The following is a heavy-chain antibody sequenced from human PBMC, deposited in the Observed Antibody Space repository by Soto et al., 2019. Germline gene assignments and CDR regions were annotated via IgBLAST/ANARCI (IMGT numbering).Heavy chain of an antibody. D-gene: IGHD5-12*01. CDR2: IIPIFGTA. CDR1: GGTFSSYT. CDR3: ARGNHRWLQLWYFDL. Sequence: QVQLVQSGAEVKKPGSSVTVSCKASGGTFSSYTISWVRQAPGQGLEWMGGIIPIFGTANYAQKFQGRVTITADESTSTAYMEWSSPRSEDTAVYYCARGNHRWLQLWYFDLWGRGTLVTVSS. J-gene: IGHJ2*01. V-gene: IGHV1-69*12.